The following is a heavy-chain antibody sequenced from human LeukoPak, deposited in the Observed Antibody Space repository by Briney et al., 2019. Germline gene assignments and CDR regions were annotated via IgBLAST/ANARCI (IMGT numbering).Heavy chain of an antibody. J-gene: IGHJ3*02. CDR3: ARDRGYSYGCDAFDI. CDR1: GGSISRGGYY. CDR2: IYYSGSI. D-gene: IGHD5-18*01. V-gene: IGHV4-31*03. Sequence: NTSETLSLTCTVSGGSISRGGYYWSWIRQHPGKGLEYIGYIYYSGSIYYKPSLKSRVTISLDPSKNQFSLKLSSVTAADTAVYYCARDRGYSYGCDAFDIWGQGTMVAVSS.